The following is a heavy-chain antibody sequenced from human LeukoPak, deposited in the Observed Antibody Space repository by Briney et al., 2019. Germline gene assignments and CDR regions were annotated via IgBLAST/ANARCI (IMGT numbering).Heavy chain of an antibody. D-gene: IGHD6-19*01. CDR3: AKAPDSSGWMFDY. Sequence: GKSLRLSCAASGFTFSGYPIHWVRQAPGKGLEWVAVISYDGSNKYYADSVKGRFTISRDNSKNTLYLQMNSLRAEDTAVYYCAKAPDSSGWMFDYWGQGTLVTVSS. CDR1: GFTFSGYP. CDR2: ISYDGSNK. V-gene: IGHV3-30-3*02. J-gene: IGHJ4*02.